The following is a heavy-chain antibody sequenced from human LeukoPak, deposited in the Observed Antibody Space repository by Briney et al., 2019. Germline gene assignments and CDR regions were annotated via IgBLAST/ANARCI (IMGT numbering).Heavy chain of an antibody. CDR3: ARGYSTSWTYYFDY. J-gene: IGHJ4*02. CDR2: THYGGTT. CDR1: DGAITGYY. Sequence: SETLSLTCTVSDGAITGYYWGWIRQPPGKGLDWVGHTHYGGTTNYNPSLKSRVTISVDTSKNQFSLKVTSVTAAATAVYYCARGYSTSWTYYFDYWGQGALVTVSS. D-gene: IGHD6-13*01. V-gene: IGHV4-59*01.